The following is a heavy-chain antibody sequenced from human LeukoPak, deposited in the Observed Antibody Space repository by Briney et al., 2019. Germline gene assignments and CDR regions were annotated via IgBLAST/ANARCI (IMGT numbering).Heavy chain of an antibody. CDR3: AGRDCSSTSCYFYYYGMDV. Sequence: SETLSLTCTVSGGSISSSSYYWGWIRQPPGKGLEWIGSIYYSGSTYYNPSLKSRVTISVDTSKNQFSLKLSSVTAADTAVYYCAGRDCSSTSCYFYYYGMDVWGQGTTVTVS. V-gene: IGHV4-39*01. D-gene: IGHD2-2*01. CDR2: IYYSGST. J-gene: IGHJ6*02. CDR1: GGSISSSSYY.